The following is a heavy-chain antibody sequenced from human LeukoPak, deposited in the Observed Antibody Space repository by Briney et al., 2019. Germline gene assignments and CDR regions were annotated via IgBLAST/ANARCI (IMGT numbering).Heavy chain of an antibody. V-gene: IGHV3-53*01. D-gene: IGHD3-10*01. J-gene: IGHJ4*02. CDR3: ATAPRGVYGVMALDF. CDR2: IHSGGTT. CDR1: GLTVSDSY. Sequence: PGGSLRLSCVGSGLTVSDSYMYWVRQAPGKGLEWVSVIHSGGTTAFADSVKGRFTISRDHSKNTLYLQMNSLRAEDTAVYYCATAPRGVYGVMALDFWGQGTLVTVSS.